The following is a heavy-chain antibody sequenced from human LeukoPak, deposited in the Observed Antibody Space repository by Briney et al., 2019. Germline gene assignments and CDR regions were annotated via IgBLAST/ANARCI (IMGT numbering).Heavy chain of an antibody. D-gene: IGHD2-2*01. J-gene: IGHJ6*04. CDR2: INHSGST. CDR3: ARGVGYCSRTSCYFLSPDV. V-gene: IGHV4-34*01. CDR1: GGSFSGYY. Sequence: PSETLSLTGALYGGSFSGYYWSWIRQPPGKGLEWIGEINHSGSTNYNPSLKSRVTISVDTSKNQFSLKLSSVTAADTAVYYCARGVGYCSRTSCYFLSPDVWGKGTTVTISS.